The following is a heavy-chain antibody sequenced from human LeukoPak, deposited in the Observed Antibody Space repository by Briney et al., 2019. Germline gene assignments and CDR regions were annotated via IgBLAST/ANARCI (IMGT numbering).Heavy chain of an antibody. Sequence: GGSLRLSCAASGFTFSNAWMSWVRQAPGKGLEWVGRIKSKTDGGTTDYAAPVKGRFTISRDDSKSTLHLQMNSLKTEDTAVYYCSYGSGSYNPLMDVWGKGTTVTVSS. CDR3: SYGSGSYNPLMDV. D-gene: IGHD3-10*01. J-gene: IGHJ6*04. CDR1: GFTFSNAW. V-gene: IGHV3-15*01. CDR2: IKSKTDGGTT.